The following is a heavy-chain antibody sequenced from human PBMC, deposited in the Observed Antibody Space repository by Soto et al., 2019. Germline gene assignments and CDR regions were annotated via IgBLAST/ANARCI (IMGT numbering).Heavy chain of an antibody. J-gene: IGHJ4*02. CDR1: GFTFSSYG. CDR3: AREGRIGYFDY. D-gene: IGHD2-15*01. CDR2: IWYDGSNK. Sequence: VQLVESGGGVVQTGRSLRLSCAASGFTFSSYGMHWVRQAPGKGLEWVAVIWYDGSNKYYADSVKGRFTISRDNSKNTLYLQMNSLRAEDTAVYYCAREGRIGYFDYWGQGTLVTVSS. V-gene: IGHV3-33*01.